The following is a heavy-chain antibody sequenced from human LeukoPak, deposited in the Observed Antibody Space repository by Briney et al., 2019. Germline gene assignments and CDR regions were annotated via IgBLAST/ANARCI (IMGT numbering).Heavy chain of an antibody. D-gene: IGHD6-13*01. V-gene: IGHV3-11*01. CDR1: GFTFSDYY. J-gene: IGHJ4*02. CDR3: ARVASGYSSSWYGDY. CDR2: ISSSGSTI. Sequence: GGSLRLSCAASGFTFSDYYMSWIRQAPGKGLEWVSYISSSGSTIYYADSVEGRFTISRDNAKNSLYLQMNSLRAEDTAVYYCARVASGYSSSWYGDYWGQGTLVTVSS.